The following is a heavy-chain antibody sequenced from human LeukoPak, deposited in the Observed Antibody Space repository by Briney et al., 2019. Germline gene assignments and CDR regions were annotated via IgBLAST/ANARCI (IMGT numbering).Heavy chain of an antibody. D-gene: IGHD3-16*01. CDR3: AKDVISRNLITLGLGY. V-gene: IGHV3-23*01. Sequence: GGTLRLSCAASGFTFSSYGMSWVRQAPGKGLEWVSAISGSGGNTYYADSVKGRFTISRDNSKNTLYLQMNSLRAEDTAVYYCAKDVISRNLITLGLGYWGQGTLVTVSS. J-gene: IGHJ4*02. CDR2: ISGSGGNT. CDR1: GFTFSSYG.